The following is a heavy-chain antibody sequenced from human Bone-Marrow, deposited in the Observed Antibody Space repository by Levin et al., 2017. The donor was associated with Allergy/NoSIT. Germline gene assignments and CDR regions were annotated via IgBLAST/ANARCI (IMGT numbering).Heavy chain of an antibody. D-gene: IGHD6-19*01. V-gene: IGHV4-59*01. CDR1: GGSISEYY. J-gene: IGHJ4*02. CDR3: ARDEGIAVGHFDY. Sequence: PSQTLSLTCTVSGGSISEYYWSWIRQPPGKGLAWIGYIYSSGNTNHNPSLKRRVTISVDTSRNQFSLRLSSVTAADTAVYYCARDEGIAVGHFDYWGQGTLVTVSS. CDR2: IYSSGNT.